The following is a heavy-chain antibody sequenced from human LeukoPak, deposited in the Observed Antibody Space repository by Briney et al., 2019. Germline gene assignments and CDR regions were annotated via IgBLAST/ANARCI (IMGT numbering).Heavy chain of an antibody. J-gene: IGHJ4*02. CDR3: AGTDCGGDCYHDTRYIALDY. D-gene: IGHD2-21*02. CDR1: GGSISSGGYY. Sequence: SQTLSLTCTVSGGSISSGGYYWSWIRQHPGKGLEWIGYIYYSGSTYYNPSLRSRVTISVDASKNQFSLKLSSVTAADTAVYYCAGTDCGGDCYHDTRYIALDYWGQGTLVTVSS. V-gene: IGHV4-31*03. CDR2: IYYSGST.